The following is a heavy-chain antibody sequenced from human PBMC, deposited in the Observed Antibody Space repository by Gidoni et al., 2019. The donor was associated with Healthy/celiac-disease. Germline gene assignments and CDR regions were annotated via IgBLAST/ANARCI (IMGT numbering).Heavy chain of an antibody. CDR3: AKLGVSIAARQDL. D-gene: IGHD6-6*01. V-gene: IGHV3-23*01. CDR1: GFTSSSYA. Sequence: EVQLLESGGGLVQPGGSLRLSCAASGFTSSSYAMSWVRQASGKGLLWVSAISGSGGSTYYADSVKGRFTISRDNSKNTLYLQMNSLRAEDTAVYYCAKLGVSIAARQDLWGQGTLVTVSS. J-gene: IGHJ4*02. CDR2: ISGSGGST.